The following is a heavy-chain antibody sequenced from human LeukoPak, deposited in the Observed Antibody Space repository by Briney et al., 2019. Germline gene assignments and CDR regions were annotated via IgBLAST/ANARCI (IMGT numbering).Heavy chain of an antibody. CDR2: IRGSGGST. CDR1: AFGFNIYC. J-gene: IGHJ5*02. CDR3: AKGGYKGYCTTRGCQNWFYP. D-gene: IGHD2-8*01. Sequence: PGGSLRLSCAASAFGFNIYCMSWVRQAPGKGLEWVSVIRGSGGSTDYADSVKGRFTISRDNSNNTLYLQMNSLRAEDTAVYYWAKGGYKGYCTTRGCQNWFYPWGEGTLVIVSS. V-gene: IGHV3-23*01.